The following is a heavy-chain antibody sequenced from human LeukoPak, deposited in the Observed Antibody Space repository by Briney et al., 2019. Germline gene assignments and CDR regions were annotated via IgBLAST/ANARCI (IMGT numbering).Heavy chain of an antibody. CDR2: ISRSGGST. D-gene: IGHD6-13*01. Sequence: GGSLRLSCAASGFTLGTYDMYWVRQAPGEGLECVSSISRSGGSTYYADSVKGRFTISRDNSKNTLYLQMSSLRADDTAVYYCAKTGYGSSWYFDYWGQGTLVTVSS. J-gene: IGHJ4*02. CDR3: AKTGYGSSWYFDY. V-gene: IGHV3-23*01. CDR1: GFTLGTYD.